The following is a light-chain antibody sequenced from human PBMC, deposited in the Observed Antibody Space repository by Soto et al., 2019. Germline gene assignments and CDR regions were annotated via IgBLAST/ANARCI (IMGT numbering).Light chain of an antibody. CDR3: QQYGSSPLT. CDR2: GAS. V-gene: IGKV3-20*01. CDR1: QSISSCF. J-gene: IGKJ4*01. Sequence: DIVLTQSPGTLSLSPGERATLSCRASQSISSCFLAWYQQKPGEAPRLLIYGASRRATGIPDRFSGSGSGTDFTLTISSLEPEDVAVYYCQQYGSSPLTFGGGTKVEIK.